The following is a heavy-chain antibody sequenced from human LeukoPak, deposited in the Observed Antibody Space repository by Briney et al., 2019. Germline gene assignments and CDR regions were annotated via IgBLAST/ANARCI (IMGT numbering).Heavy chain of an antibody. CDR2: IFYSGST. J-gene: IGHJ4*02. CDR3: ASHLSGWRFDY. CDR1: SSSISNYY. D-gene: IGHD3-22*01. V-gene: IGHV4-59*01. Sequence: SETLSLTCSVSSSSISNYYWSWIRQPPGKGLEWIGCIFYSGSTNYNPSLKSRVTISVDASKNQFSLKLSSVTAADTAVYYCASHLSGWRFDYWGQGTLVTVSS.